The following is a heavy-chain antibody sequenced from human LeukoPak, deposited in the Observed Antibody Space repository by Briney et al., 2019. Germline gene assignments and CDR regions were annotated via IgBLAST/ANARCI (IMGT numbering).Heavy chain of an antibody. CDR2: ISSSSSTI. J-gene: IGHJ4*02. CDR3: ARDQGVAYSSGWSVSSFDY. V-gene: IGHV3-48*04. Sequence: GGSLRLSCAASGFTFSSYSMNWVRQAPGKGLEWVSYISSSSSTIYYADSVKGRFTISRDNAKNSLYLQMNSLRAEDTAVYYCARDQGVAYSSGWSVSSFDYWGQGTLVTVSS. CDR1: GFTFSSYS. D-gene: IGHD6-19*01.